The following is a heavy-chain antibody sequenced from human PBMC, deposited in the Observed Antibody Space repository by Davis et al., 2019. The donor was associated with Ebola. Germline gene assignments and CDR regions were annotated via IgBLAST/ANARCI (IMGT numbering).Heavy chain of an antibody. J-gene: IGHJ5*02. Sequence: ASVKVSCKASGYTFTSYYMHWVRQAPGQGLEWMGIINPSGGSTSYAQKFQGRVTMTTDTSTSTAYMELRSLRSDDTAVYFCARDKRLGYCSSTTCFNWFDPWGQGTLVTVSS. CDR2: INPSGGST. CDR1: GYTFTSYY. D-gene: IGHD2-2*01. V-gene: IGHV1-46*01. CDR3: ARDKRLGYCSSTTCFNWFDP.